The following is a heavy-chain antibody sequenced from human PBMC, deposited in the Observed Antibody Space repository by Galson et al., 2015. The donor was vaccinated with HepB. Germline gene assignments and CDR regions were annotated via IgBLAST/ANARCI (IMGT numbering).Heavy chain of an antibody. CDR3: ARGGGFRRWLQAQFDP. J-gene: IGHJ5*02. CDR2: INPSGGST. CDR1: GYTFTSYY. D-gene: IGHD5-24*01. V-gene: IGHV1-46*04. Sequence: SVKVSCKASGYTFTSYYMHWVRQAPGQGLEWMGIINPSGGSTSYAQKLQGRVTMTRDTSTSTVYMELSSLRSEDTAVYYCARGGGFRRWLQAQFDPWGQGTLVTVSS.